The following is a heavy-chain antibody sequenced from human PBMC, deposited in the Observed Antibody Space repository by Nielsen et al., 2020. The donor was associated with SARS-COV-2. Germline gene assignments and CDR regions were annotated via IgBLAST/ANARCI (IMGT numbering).Heavy chain of an antibody. D-gene: IGHD3-3*01. CDR2: IWYDGSNK. Sequence: GGSLRLSCAVSGFTFRSYGMHWVRQAPGKGLEWVAVIWYDGSNKYYADSVKGRFTISRDNSKNTLYLQMNSLRAEDTAVYYCARDSGPVRFLEWLCDYWGQGTLVTVSS. CDR3: ARDSGPVRFLEWLCDY. J-gene: IGHJ4*02. V-gene: IGHV3-33*08. CDR1: GFTFRSYG.